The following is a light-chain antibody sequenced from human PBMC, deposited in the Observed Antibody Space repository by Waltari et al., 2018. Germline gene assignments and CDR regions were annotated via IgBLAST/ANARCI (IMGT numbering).Light chain of an antibody. V-gene: IGKV3-20*01. CDR1: QSVSSSY. J-gene: IGKJ2*01. Sequence: EIVLTQSPGTLSLSPGERATLSCRASQSVSSSYLAWYQQKPGQAPRLLIYCASSRATGIPDRFSGSGSGTDFTLTISRLEPEDFAVYYCQQYGSSPRYTFGQGTKLEI. CDR2: CAS. CDR3: QQYGSSPRYT.